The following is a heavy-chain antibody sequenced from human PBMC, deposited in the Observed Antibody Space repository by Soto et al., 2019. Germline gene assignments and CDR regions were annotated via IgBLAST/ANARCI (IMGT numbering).Heavy chain of an antibody. Sequence: GGSLRLSCAVSGFTSGFSFSNYAMSWVRQAPGKGLEQVSGISGSASIAYYADSVKGRFTISRDNSNSTLFLQTNSLRAEDTAVYYCAKSGLFDSSGYHHPHFDSWGQGALVTVSS. D-gene: IGHD3-22*01. CDR2: ISGSASIA. J-gene: IGHJ4*02. V-gene: IGHV3-23*01. CDR1: GFSFSNYA. CDR3: AKSGLFDSSGYHHPHFDS.